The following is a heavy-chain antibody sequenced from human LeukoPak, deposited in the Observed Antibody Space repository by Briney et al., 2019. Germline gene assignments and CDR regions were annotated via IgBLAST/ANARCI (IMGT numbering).Heavy chain of an antibody. D-gene: IGHD4-17*01. V-gene: IGHV1-18*01. CDR1: GYGFNSYG. CDR2: TTAYNGIT. Sequence: SVKVSCKTSGYGFNSYGISWVRQAPGQGLEWLGWTTAYNGITTYAQSLQGRVTITTDTFTTTVFMEFRSLTSDDTAVYFWARVHGDYPAGMDVWGKGTTVIVS. CDR3: ARVHGDYPAGMDV. J-gene: IGHJ6*03.